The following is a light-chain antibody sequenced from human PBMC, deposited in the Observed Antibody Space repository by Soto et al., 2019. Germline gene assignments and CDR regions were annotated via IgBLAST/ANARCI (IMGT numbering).Light chain of an antibody. CDR1: SSDVGRYNY. J-gene: IGLJ2*01. CDR3: SAYTSSSIVV. Sequence: QSALTQPASVSGSPGQSITISCTGTSSDVGRYNYVSWYQQHPGKAPKLMIYEVSDRPSGVSNRFSGSKSGNTASLTISGLQAEDEAEYYCSAYTSSSIVVFGGGTKLT. V-gene: IGLV2-14*01. CDR2: EVS.